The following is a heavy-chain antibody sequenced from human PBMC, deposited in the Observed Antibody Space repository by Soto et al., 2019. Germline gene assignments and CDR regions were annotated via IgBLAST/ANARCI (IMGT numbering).Heavy chain of an antibody. J-gene: IGHJ4*02. V-gene: IGHV1-3*01. Sequence: QVQLVQSGAEVKKPGASVKVSCKTSGYTFTSYAVHWARQAPGQRLEWMGWINAGNGNTEYSQKFQGRVTFTRDTSASTAHMELSSLRSEDTSVYYCVAVDDGDYWGPGTLVTVSS. CDR1: GYTFTSYA. CDR3: VAVDDGDY. CDR2: INAGNGNT. D-gene: IGHD6-19*01.